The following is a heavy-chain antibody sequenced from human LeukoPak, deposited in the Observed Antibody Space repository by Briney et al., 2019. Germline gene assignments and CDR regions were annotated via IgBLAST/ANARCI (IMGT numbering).Heavy chain of an antibody. Sequence: PGGSLRLSCGASGFTFSAYWMHWVRQAPGKGLVWVSRISPDGSSTGYADSVRGRFTISRDNAKNTLYLQMNSQRAEDTAVYYCTKDFDAATGYWGQGTLVTVSS. J-gene: IGHJ4*02. CDR2: ISPDGSST. CDR3: TKDFDAATGY. D-gene: IGHD3-9*01. CDR1: GFTFSAYW. V-gene: IGHV3-74*01.